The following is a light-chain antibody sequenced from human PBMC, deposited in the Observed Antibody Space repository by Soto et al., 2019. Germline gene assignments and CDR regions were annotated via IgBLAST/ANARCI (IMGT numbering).Light chain of an antibody. J-gene: IGKJ1*01. Sequence: ELVLTQSPGTLSLSPGERAALSCRASQSISSYLAWYQQKPGQAPRLLIYDASNRATGIPARFSGSGSGTDFTLTISSLEPEDFAVYYCHQYGTSPQTFGQGTKVDIK. CDR1: QSISSY. CDR3: HQYGTSPQT. V-gene: IGKV3-20*01. CDR2: DAS.